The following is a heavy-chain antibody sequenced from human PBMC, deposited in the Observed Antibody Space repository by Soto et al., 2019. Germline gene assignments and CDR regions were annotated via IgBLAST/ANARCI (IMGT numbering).Heavy chain of an antibody. V-gene: IGHV4-34*01. CDR2: INHSGST. Sequence: ASETLSLTCAAYGCAFSGYYLSWIRQPPGKGLEWIGEINHSGSTNYNPSLKSRVTISVDTSKNQFSLKLSSVTAADTAVYYCARVGYCSGGSSQNYWGQGTLVT. J-gene: IGHJ4*02. CDR1: GCAFSGYY. D-gene: IGHD2-15*01. CDR3: ARVGYCSGGSSQNY.